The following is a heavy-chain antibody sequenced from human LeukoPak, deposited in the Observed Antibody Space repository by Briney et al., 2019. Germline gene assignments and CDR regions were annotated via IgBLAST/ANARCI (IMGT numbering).Heavy chain of an antibody. V-gene: IGHV1-69*13. CDR1: GGTFSSYA. J-gene: IGHJ4*02. CDR3: ASPRDYYGSGSYYRD. Sequence: GASVKVSCKASGGTFSSYAISWVRQAPGQGLEWMGGIIPIFGTANYAQKFQGRVTITADESTSTAYMELSSPRSEDTAVYYCASPRDYYGSGSYYRDWGQGTLVTVSS. D-gene: IGHD3-10*01. CDR2: IIPIFGTA.